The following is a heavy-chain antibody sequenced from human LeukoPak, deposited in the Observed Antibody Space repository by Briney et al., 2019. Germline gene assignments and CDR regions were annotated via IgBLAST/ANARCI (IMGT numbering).Heavy chain of an antibody. D-gene: IGHD3-10*01. CDR1: GFTFSSYW. V-gene: IGHV3-7*01. CDR2: INQDGTEK. J-gene: IGHJ4*02. CDR3: AKVAKYYYGPETYYFFEQ. Sequence: GGSLRLSCAASGFTFSSYWMSWVRQAPGKGLEWVANINQDGTEKYYVDSVKGRFTISRDYAKNSLYLQMNSLRVEDTAVYYCAKVAKYYYGPETYYFFEQWGQGTPVTASS.